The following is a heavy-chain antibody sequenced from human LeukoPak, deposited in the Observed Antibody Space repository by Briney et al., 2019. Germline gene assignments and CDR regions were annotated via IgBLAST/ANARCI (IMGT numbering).Heavy chain of an antibody. CDR1: GYTFTGYY. CDR2: INPSSGDT. CDR3: ARVSVAGTPDRDYFDY. Sequence: ASVKVSCKASGYTFTGYYLHWVRQAPGQGLEWMGRINPSSGDTNYSQKSQGRVTMTRDTSISTAYLELSTLTSDDTAVYFCARVSVAGTPDRDYFDYWGQGTLVTVCS. J-gene: IGHJ4*02. V-gene: IGHV1-2*02. D-gene: IGHD6-19*01.